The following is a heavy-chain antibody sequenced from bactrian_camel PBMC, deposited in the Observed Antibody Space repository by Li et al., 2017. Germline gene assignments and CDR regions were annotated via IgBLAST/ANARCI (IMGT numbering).Heavy chain of an antibody. D-gene: IGHD1*01. CDR2: IDNDGIT. CDR1: GYTYRSYC. CDR3: IYTNAAS. Sequence: QVQLVESGGGSVQAGGSLTLTCECSGYTYRSYCMGWFRQAPGKEREGVASIDNDGITNYADSVKGRFTISKDNAKNTVYLQMNSLKPDDTAVYYCIYTNAASWGQGTQVTVS. V-gene: IGHV3S57*01. J-gene: IGHJ6*01.